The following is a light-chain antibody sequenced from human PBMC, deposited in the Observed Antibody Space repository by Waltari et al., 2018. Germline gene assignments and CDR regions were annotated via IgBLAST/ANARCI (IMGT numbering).Light chain of an antibody. Sequence: ETVLTQSPGTVALSPGAGATLSCTASQTVSSDYVAWYQQKPGQVPRLLIYGASSRAPGIPDRFSGSGTGTHFTLTIRRLEPEDSAVYYCQQYGTSAKFGQGTRVEIK. V-gene: IGKV3-20*01. CDR3: QQYGTSAK. CDR2: GAS. J-gene: IGKJ1*01. CDR1: QTVSSDY.